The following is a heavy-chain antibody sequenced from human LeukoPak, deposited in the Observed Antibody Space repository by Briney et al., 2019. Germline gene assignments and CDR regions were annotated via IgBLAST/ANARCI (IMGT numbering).Heavy chain of an antibody. CDR1: GYTFTTYG. CDR3: ARDGRGSYCGGDCFTNG. J-gene: IGHJ4*02. D-gene: IGHD2-21*02. V-gene: IGHV1-18*01. CDR2: IGPHNGNT. Sequence: GASVKVSCKASGYTFTTYGISWVRQAPGQGLEWMGWIGPHNGNTSYAQKLQGRVTITADKSTSTAYMELSSLRSEDTAVYYCARDGRGSYCGGDCFTNGWGQGTLVTVSS.